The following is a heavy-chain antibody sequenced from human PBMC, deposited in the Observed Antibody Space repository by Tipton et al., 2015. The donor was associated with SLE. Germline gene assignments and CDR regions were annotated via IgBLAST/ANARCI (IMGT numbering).Heavy chain of an antibody. CDR3: ARGFPHTIAAAGYYFDY. J-gene: IGHJ4*02. Sequence: TLSLTCTVSGGSISSSHYYWGWIRQPPGKGLEWIGSIYYSGSTYYNPSLKSRVTISVDTSKNQFSLKLSSVTAADTAVYYCARGFPHTIAAAGYYFDYWGQGTLVTVSS. CDR2: IYYSGST. CDR1: GGSISSSHYY. V-gene: IGHV4-39*07. D-gene: IGHD6-13*01.